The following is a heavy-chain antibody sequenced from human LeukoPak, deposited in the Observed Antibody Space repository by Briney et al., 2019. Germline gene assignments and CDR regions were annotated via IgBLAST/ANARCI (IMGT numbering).Heavy chain of an antibody. Sequence: SETLSLTCTVSGGSISSSSYYWGWIRQPPGKGLEWIGSIYYSGSTYYNPSLKSRVTISVDTSKNQFSLKLSPVTAADTAVYYCARVIAAAGLDYWGQGTLVTVSS. D-gene: IGHD6-13*01. CDR3: ARVIAAAGLDY. CDR2: IYYSGST. CDR1: GGSISSSSYY. J-gene: IGHJ4*02. V-gene: IGHV4-39*01.